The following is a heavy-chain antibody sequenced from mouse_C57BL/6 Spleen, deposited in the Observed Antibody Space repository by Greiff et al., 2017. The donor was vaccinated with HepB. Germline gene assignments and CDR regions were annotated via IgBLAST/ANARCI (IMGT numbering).Heavy chain of an antibody. CDR2: FYPGSGSI. D-gene: IGHD2-3*01. J-gene: IGHJ2*01. V-gene: IGHV1-62-2*01. Sequence: QVHVKQSGAELVKPGASVKLSCKASGYTFTEYTIHWVKQRSGQGLEWIGWFYPGSGSIKYNEKFKDKATLTADKSSSTVYMELSRLTSEDSAVYFCARHEGYDGYYTFFDYWGQGTTLTVSS. CDR3: ARHEGYDGYYTFFDY. CDR1: GYTFTEYT.